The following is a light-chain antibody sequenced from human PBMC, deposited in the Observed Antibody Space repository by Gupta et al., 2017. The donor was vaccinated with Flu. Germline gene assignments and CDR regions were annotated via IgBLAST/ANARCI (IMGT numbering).Light chain of an antibody. CDR2: RDI. V-gene: IGLV3-9*01. CDR3: QEWNSSTGV. CDR1: NIENRN. Sequence: ALGQTSSITCGGNNIENRNVHWYQPKPGPALVLVIYRDISRPAGIPERVSGSDSGNTATMTISGAEAGDESYYYSQEWNSSTGVFGGGTKLTVL. J-gene: IGLJ2*01.